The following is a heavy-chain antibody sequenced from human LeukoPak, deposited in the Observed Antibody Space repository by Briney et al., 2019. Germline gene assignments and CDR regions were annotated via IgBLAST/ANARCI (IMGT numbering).Heavy chain of an antibody. D-gene: IGHD6-19*01. CDR2: INTNGEGV. V-gene: IGHV3-48*04. CDR3: AREATWGQWYFDL. CDR1: TDTFSSYS. Sequence: AGGYLRLSCVGSTDTFSSYSMNWFRQAPGKGLEWLSYINTNGEGVYYADSVKGRFAISRDNAKNSLYLLMNSLRAEDTAVYYCAREATWGQWYFDLWGQGAPVTVSS. J-gene: IGHJ4*02.